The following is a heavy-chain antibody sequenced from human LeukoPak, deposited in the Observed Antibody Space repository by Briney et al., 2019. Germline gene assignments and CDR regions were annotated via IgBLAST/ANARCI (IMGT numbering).Heavy chain of an antibody. D-gene: IGHD2-15*01. CDR2: IYSGGST. V-gene: IGHV3-53*01. Sequence: GGSLRLSCAASGLIVSNNYMNWVRLAPGKGLEWVSIIYSGGSTHYADSVKGRFTVSRDNSKNTLYLQMNSLRAEDTAVYYCARDQEGRSCSGGTCYLGWSFDLWGRGTLVTVSS. CDR3: ARDQEGRSCSGGTCYLGWSFDL. CDR1: GLIVSNNY. J-gene: IGHJ2*01.